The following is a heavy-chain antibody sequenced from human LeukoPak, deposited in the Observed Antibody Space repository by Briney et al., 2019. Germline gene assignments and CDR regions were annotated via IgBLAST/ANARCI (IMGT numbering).Heavy chain of an antibody. Sequence: KPSETLSLTCTVSGGSISSYYWSWIRQPPGKGLEWIGYIYYSGSTNYNPSLKSRVTISVDTSKNQFSLKLSSVTAADTAVYYCARAPTRSGFDYWGQGTLVTVSS. V-gene: IGHV4-59*01. D-gene: IGHD2-15*01. CDR2: IYYSGST. CDR3: ARAPTRSGFDY. J-gene: IGHJ4*02. CDR1: GGSISSYY.